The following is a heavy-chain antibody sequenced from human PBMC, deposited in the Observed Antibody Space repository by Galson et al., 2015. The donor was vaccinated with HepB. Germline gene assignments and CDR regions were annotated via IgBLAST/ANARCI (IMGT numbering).Heavy chain of an antibody. CDR1: GYTFTTYG. CDR3: SAAITGTSSGFDY. Sequence: SVKVSCKASGYTFTTYGINWVRQAPGQGLEWMGWISAYNGNTKYAQKLQGRVTMTTDTSTSAAYMELRSLRSDDTAVYYCSAAITGTSSGFDYWGQGTLVTVSS. D-gene: IGHD1-7*01. J-gene: IGHJ4*02. CDR2: ISAYNGNT. V-gene: IGHV1-18*04.